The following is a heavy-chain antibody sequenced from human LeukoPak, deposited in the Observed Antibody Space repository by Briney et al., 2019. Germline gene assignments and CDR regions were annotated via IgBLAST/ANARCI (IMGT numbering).Heavy chain of an antibody. D-gene: IGHD2-15*01. Sequence: PSETLTLTCTVSGGSISSYYWSWIRQPPGKGLEWIGYIYYSGSTNYNPSLKSRVTISVDTSKNQFSLKLSSVTAADTAVYYCARAPTLLLFDYWGQRTLVTVSS. CDR3: ARAPTLLLFDY. CDR1: GGSISSYY. CDR2: IYYSGST. V-gene: IGHV4-59*01. J-gene: IGHJ4*02.